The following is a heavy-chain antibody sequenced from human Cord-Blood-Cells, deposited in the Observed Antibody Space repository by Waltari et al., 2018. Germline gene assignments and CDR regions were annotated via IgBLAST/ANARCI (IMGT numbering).Heavy chain of an antibody. CDR3: ADGGKSSSLDAFDI. CDR1: GGSFSGYY. V-gene: IGHV4-34*01. Sequence: QVQLQQWGAGLLKPSETLSLTCAVYGGSFSGYYWSWIRQPPGKGLEWIVEINHSGSTDYNPSLKSRVTISVDTSKNQVSLKLGSVTAADTAVYYCADGGKSSSLDAFDIWGQGTMVTVSS. CDR2: INHSGST. J-gene: IGHJ3*02. D-gene: IGHD6-6*01.